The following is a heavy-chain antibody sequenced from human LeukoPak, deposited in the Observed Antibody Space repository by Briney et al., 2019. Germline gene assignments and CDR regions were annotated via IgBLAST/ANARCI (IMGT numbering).Heavy chain of an antibody. J-gene: IGHJ4*02. D-gene: IGHD4-11*01. CDR3: ARSTNYSNYLLDY. CDR2: ISASGVTT. Sequence: PGGSLRLSCAASGFNFGDYDMTWVRQAPGKGLEWVASISASGVTTNYADSVRGRFTISRDNSNKVAYLRMNSLSAEDTAVYYCARSTNYSNYLLDYWGQGTRVTVSS. CDR1: GFNFGDYD. V-gene: IGHV3-23*01.